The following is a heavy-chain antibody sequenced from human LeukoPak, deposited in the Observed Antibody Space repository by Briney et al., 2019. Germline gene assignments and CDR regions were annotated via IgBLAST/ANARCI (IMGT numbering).Heavy chain of an antibody. CDR3: ARGTLDYGDYSPYYYYMDV. CDR1: GGTFSSYA. V-gene: IGHV1-69*13. D-gene: IGHD4-17*01. Sequence: EASVKVSCKASGGTFSSYAISWVRQAPGQGLEWMGGIIPIFGTANYAQKFQGRVTITADESTSTAYMELSSLRSEDTAVYYCARGTLDYGDYSPYYYYMDVWGKGTTVTVSS. CDR2: IIPIFGTA. J-gene: IGHJ6*03.